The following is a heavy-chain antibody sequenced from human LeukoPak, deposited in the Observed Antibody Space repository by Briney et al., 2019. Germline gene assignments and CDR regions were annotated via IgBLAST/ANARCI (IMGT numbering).Heavy chain of an antibody. J-gene: IGHJ5*02. V-gene: IGHV3-30*02. CDR3: AKDTPVDT. CDR1: GFTFSNFG. Sequence: GGSLRLSCAASGFTFSNFGMHWIRQAPGKGLEWVSFIRYDGSNEYYADSVKGRFAISRDNSKNTVCLQMNSLRAEDTAIYYCAKDTPVDTWGQGTLVTVSS. CDR2: IRYDGSNE.